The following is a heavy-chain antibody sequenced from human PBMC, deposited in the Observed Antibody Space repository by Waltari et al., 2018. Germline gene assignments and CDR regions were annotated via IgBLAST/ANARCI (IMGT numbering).Heavy chain of an antibody. CDR2: IYHSGST. V-gene: IGHV4-38-2*02. J-gene: IGHJ6*03. CDR1: GYSISSGYY. CDR3: ARDGEYTRYYYYYMDV. D-gene: IGHD3-10*01. Sequence: QVQLQESGPGLVKPSETLSLTCAVSGYSISSGYYWGWIRQPPGKGLEWIGSIYHSGSTYYNPSLKSRVTISVDTSKNQFYLKLSSVTAADTAVYYCARDGEYTRYYYYYMDVWGKGTTVTVSS.